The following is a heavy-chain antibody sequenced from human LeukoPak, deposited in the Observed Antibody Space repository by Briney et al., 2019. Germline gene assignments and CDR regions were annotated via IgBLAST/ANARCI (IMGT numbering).Heavy chain of an antibody. CDR1: GYTFADYY. V-gene: IGHV1-2*02. CDR3: ARGTRLRGVSDAFDI. D-gene: IGHD3-10*01. CDR2: INPSSGGP. J-gene: IGHJ3*02. Sequence: ASVKVSCKVSGYTFADYYIHWVRQAPGQGLEWMGWINPSSGGPKYAQKFQGRVTMTRDTSMRTAYMELSRLRSDDTAMYYCARGTRLRGVSDAFDIWGQGTIVTVSS.